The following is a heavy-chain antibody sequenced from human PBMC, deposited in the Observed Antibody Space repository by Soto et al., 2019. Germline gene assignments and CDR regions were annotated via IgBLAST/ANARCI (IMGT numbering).Heavy chain of an antibody. D-gene: IGHD3-9*01. Sequence: GASVKVSCKASGFTFSRSAVQWVRQPRGQRLEWIGWIVVGSGSTNYAQKFRERVTFTRDLSTSTAYMELSSLRSEDTAVFYCAADPFNYDILTGYYPDSYYYGMDVWGQGTTVTVSS. V-gene: IGHV1-58*01. J-gene: IGHJ6*02. CDR2: IVVGSGST. CDR3: AADPFNYDILTGYYPDSYYYGMDV. CDR1: GFTFSRSA.